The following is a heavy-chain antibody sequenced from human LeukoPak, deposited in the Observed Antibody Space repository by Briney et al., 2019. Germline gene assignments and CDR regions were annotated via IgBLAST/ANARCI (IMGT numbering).Heavy chain of an antibody. V-gene: IGHV1-8*03. J-gene: IGHJ4*02. CDR1: GYTFTSYD. CDR2: MNPNSGNT. Sequence: ASVKVSCKASGYTFTSYDINWVRQATGQGLEWMGWMNPNSGNTDYAQKFQGRFTITINTSISTAYMELSSLGSEDTAVYYCARAFGGHDEWYYFDYWGQGTLVTVSS. D-gene: IGHD5-12*01. CDR3: ARAFGGHDEWYYFDY.